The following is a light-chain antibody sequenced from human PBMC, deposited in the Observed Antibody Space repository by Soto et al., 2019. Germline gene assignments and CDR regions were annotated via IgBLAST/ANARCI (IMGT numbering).Light chain of an antibody. CDR2: DAS. CDR3: QQYHRSSIT. Sequence: DIQMTQYPSNPSASLGDRVTITCRASQTISSWLAWYQQKPGKAPNLLIYDASTLERGVPSRFSGSGSGTEFTLAINSLQHDDVATYYCQQYHRSSITFGQGTRLEIK. CDR1: QTISSW. J-gene: IGKJ5*01. V-gene: IGKV1-5*01.